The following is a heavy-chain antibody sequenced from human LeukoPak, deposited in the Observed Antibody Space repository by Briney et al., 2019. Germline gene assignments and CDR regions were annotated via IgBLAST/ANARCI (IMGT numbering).Heavy chain of an antibody. Sequence: GGSLTLSCAASGFSFDDYAMHWVRQAPGKGLECVSLISGDGGKTHYADSVKGRFTTSRDNSKNSLYLQMNSLRTEHTALYYCALFGESTDYYFDYWGQGTLITVSS. V-gene: IGHV3-43*02. D-gene: IGHD3-10*02. J-gene: IGHJ4*02. CDR2: ISGDGGKT. CDR3: ALFGESTDYYFDY. CDR1: GFSFDDYA.